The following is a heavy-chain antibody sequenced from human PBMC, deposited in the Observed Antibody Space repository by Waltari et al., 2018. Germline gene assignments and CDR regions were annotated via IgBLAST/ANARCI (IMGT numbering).Heavy chain of an antibody. CDR2: IYTSGST. CDR3: AREAYYYDSSGYYRNAFDI. J-gene: IGHJ3*02. D-gene: IGHD3-22*01. V-gene: IGHV4-61*02. CDR1: GGSIRSGSYY. Sequence: QVQLQESGPGLVKPSQTLSLTCTVSGGSIRSGSYYWRSIRPPARHGPEWIGHIYTSGSTNYNPSLKSRVTISLDTSKNRFSLKLSFVTAADTAVYYCAREAYYYDSSGYYRNAFDIWGQGTMVTVSS.